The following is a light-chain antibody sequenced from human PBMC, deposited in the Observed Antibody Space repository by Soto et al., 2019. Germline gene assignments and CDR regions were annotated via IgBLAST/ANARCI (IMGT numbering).Light chain of an antibody. Sequence: DIQMTQSPSTLSASVGDRVTITCRASQTIINWLAWYQQKPGRAPNLLIYDASSLQSGVPSRFSGSGSGTEFTLTISSLQPDDFATYYCQQYNTYSWTFGQGTKVDIK. CDR1: QTIINW. CDR2: DAS. CDR3: QQYNTYSWT. J-gene: IGKJ1*01. V-gene: IGKV1-5*01.